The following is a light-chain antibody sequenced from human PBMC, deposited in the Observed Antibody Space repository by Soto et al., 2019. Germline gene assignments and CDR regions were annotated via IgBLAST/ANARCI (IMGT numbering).Light chain of an antibody. V-gene: IGLV3-21*04. Sequence: SYELTQPPSVSVAPGKMAGITFGGNNIGDKTVHWYQQKPGQAPVVVISYDSDRPSGIPERFSGSNSGNTATLTISRVEAGVEADYYCQVWDSSSDHVIFGGGTKLTVL. CDR3: QVWDSSSDHVI. CDR2: YDS. CDR1: NIGDKT. J-gene: IGLJ2*01.